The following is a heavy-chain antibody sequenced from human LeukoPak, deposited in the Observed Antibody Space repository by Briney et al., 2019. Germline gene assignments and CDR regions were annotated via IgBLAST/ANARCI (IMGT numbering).Heavy chain of an antibody. CDR1: GFSFSDYG. D-gene: IGHD6-19*01. Sequence: GGSLRLSCVASGFSFSDYGMHWVRQAPGKGLEWMAVISYDGITKKYADSVQGRFTISRDNSKNTLYLQMNSLRAEDTAVYYCAKDRAVAGSYYYYGMDVWGQGTTVTVSS. J-gene: IGHJ6*02. CDR3: AKDRAVAGSYYYYGMDV. CDR2: ISYDGITK. V-gene: IGHV3-30*18.